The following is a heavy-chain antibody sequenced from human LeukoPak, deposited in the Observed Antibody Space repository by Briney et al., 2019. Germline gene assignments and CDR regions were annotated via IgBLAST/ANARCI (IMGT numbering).Heavy chain of an antibody. D-gene: IGHD5-12*01. Sequence: KPSGTLSLPCAVYGGSFSGYYWGWVRQPPGKGLEWVGEINHSGSTNYNPSLKSRVTISVDTSKNQFSLKLSSVTAADTAVYYCARTYPTGPYSGYDYADHWGQGTLVTVSS. CDR1: GGSFSGYY. CDR3: ARTYPTGPYSGYDYADH. CDR2: INHSGST. J-gene: IGHJ4*02. V-gene: IGHV4-34*01.